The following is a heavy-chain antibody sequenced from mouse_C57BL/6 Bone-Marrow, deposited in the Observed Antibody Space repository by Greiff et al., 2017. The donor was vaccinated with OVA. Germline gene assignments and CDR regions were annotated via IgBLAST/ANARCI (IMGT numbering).Heavy chain of an antibody. CDR1: GYTFTSYG. J-gene: IGHJ4*01. Sequence: VKVVESGAELARPGASVKLSCKASGYTFTSYGISWVKQRTGQGLEWIGEIYPRSGNTYYNEKFKGKATLTADKSSSTAYMELRSLTSEDSAVYFCARGYYGSPYAMDYWGQGTSVTVSS. CDR2: IYPRSGNT. V-gene: IGHV1-81*01. CDR3: ARGYYGSPYAMDY. D-gene: IGHD1-1*01.